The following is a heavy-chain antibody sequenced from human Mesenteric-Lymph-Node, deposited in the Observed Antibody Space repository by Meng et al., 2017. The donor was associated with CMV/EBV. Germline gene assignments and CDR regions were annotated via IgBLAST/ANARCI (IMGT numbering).Heavy chain of an antibody. CDR1: ESTFRNFG. Sequence: GGSLKISCAASESTFRNFGMHWVRQAPGKGLEWVAFIRYDGGNKYYGDSVKGRFTISRDNSKNTLYLQMNSLRAEDTAVYYCAKDSLQFLEWLWDPFDMWGQGTVVTVSS. V-gene: IGHV3-30*02. D-gene: IGHD3-3*01. CDR2: IRYDGGNK. J-gene: IGHJ3*02. CDR3: AKDSLQFLEWLWDPFDM.